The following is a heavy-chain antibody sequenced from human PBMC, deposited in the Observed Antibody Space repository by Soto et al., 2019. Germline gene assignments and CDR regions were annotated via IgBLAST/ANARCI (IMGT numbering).Heavy chain of an antibody. V-gene: IGHV4-30-4*01. Sequence: SETLSLTCTVSGGSISSGDYYWSWIRQPPGKGLEWIGYIYYSGSTYYNPSLKSRVTISVDTSKNQFSLKLSSVTAADTAVYYCAREDDILTGYYEWGQGTLVTVSS. CDR2: IYYSGST. J-gene: IGHJ4*02. D-gene: IGHD3-9*01. CDR3: AREDDILTGYYE. CDR1: GGSISSGDYY.